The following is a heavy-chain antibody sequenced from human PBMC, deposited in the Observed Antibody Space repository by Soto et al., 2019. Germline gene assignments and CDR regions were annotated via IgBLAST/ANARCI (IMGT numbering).Heavy chain of an antibody. CDR3: ARLLAVAGTNY. D-gene: IGHD6-19*01. Sequence: GGSLRLSCAASGFTVSSNYMSWVRQAPGKGLEWVSIIHKNGITHYADSVKGRFTISRDNAKNTLYLQMNSLRAEDTAVYYCARLLAVAGTNYWGQGTLVTVSS. V-gene: IGHV3-66*01. CDR2: IHKNGIT. J-gene: IGHJ4*02. CDR1: GFTVSSNY.